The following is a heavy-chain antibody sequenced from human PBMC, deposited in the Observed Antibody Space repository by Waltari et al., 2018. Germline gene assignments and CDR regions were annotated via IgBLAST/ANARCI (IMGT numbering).Heavy chain of an antibody. D-gene: IGHD2-2*01. Sequence: SGFTFSRYWMSWVRQTPGKGLQWVANINYDGSQKYYVDSVKGRFTISRDNAKNSVYLQMNSLRVEDTAVYYCAKSRGFEYWGQGALITVSS. CDR1: GFTFSRYW. CDR3: AKSRGFEY. V-gene: IGHV3-7*01. J-gene: IGHJ4*02. CDR2: INYDGSQK.